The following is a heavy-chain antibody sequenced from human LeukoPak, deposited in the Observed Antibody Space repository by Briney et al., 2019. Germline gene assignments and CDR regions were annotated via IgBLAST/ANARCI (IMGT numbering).Heavy chain of an antibody. CDR2: INSDGSGT. CDR1: GFTFSSYW. V-gene: IGHV3-74*01. Sequence: PGGSLRLSCAASGFTFSSYWMHWVRQGPGKGLVWVSRINSDGSGTSYADSVKGRFTISRDNAKNTLYVQVNSLGTEDTAAYYCAKGSYYDSSGSFYFDYWGQGTLVTVSS. CDR3: AKGSYYDSSGSFYFDY. D-gene: IGHD3-22*01. J-gene: IGHJ4*02.